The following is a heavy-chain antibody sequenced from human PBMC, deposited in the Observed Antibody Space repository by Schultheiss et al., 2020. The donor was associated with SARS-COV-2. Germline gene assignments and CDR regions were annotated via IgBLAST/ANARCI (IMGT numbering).Heavy chain of an antibody. CDR1: GFTFGDYA. CDR3: TRDGSGSYYPFFDY. V-gene: IGHV3-49*04. D-gene: IGHD1-26*01. J-gene: IGHJ4*02. CDR2: IRSKAYGGTT. Sequence: GESLKISCTASGFTFGDYAMSWVRQAPGKGLEWVGFIRSKAYGGTTEYAASVKGRFTISRDDSKSIAYLQMNSLKTEDTAVYYCTRDGSGSYYPFFDYWGQGTLVTVSS.